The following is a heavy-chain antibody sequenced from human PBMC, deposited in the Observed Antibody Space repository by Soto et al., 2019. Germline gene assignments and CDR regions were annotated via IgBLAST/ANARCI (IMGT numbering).Heavy chain of an antibody. V-gene: IGHV5-51*01. J-gene: IGHJ4*02. CDR1: GYSFTSYW. CDR3: ARPLLWFGELTYYFDY. Sequence: GESLKISCKGSGYSFTSYWIGWGRQMPGKGLEWMGIIYPGDSDTRYSPSFQGQVTISADKSSSTAYLQWSSLKASDTAMYYCARPLLWFGELTYYFDYWGQGTLVTVSS. CDR2: IYPGDSDT. D-gene: IGHD3-10*01.